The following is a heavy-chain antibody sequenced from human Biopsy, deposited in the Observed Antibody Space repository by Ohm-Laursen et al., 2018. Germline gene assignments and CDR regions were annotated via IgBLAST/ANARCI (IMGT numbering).Heavy chain of an antibody. D-gene: IGHD3-3*01. CDR2: IWHDGSNK. CDR1: AFTFSTYG. J-gene: IGHJ6*02. Sequence: SLRLSCSASAFTFSTYGMHWVRQAPGQGLEWVSVIWHDGSNKYYSDSVKGRFTISRDNSKEMLYLQMNSLRAEDTAVYYCARDGVPYLEWLSGDGQDGMDVWGQGTTVTVSS. CDR3: ARDGVPYLEWLSGDGQDGMDV. V-gene: IGHV3-33*01.